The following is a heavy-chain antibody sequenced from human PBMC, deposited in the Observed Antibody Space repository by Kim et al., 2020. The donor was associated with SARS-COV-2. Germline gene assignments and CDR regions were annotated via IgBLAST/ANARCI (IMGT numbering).Heavy chain of an antibody. V-gene: IGHV4-39*01. CDR1: GGSISSSSYY. CDR2: IYYSWST. CDR3: ARHPPPPLSQAVAASGEN. D-gene: IGHD6-19*01. J-gene: IGHJ4*02. Sequence: SETLSLTCTVSGGSISSSSYYWGWIRQPPGKGLEWIGSIYYSWSTYYNPSLKSRVTISVDTSKNQFSLKLSSVTAADTAVYYCARHPPPPLSQAVAASGENWGQGTLVTVSS.